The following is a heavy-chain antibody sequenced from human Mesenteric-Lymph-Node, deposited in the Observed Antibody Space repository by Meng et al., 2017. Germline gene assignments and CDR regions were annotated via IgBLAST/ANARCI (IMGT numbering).Heavy chain of an antibody. CDR3: ARESRRVAVAGTVYGMDV. D-gene: IGHD6-19*01. J-gene: IGHJ6*02. CDR1: GYTFTSYG. V-gene: IGHV1-18*01. Sequence: ASVQVSCKASGYTFTSYGISWVRQAPGQGLEWMGWISAYNGNTNYAQKLQGRVTMTTDTSTSTAYMELRSLRSDDTAVDYCARESRRVAVAGTVYGMDVWGQGTMVTVSS. CDR2: ISAYNGNT.